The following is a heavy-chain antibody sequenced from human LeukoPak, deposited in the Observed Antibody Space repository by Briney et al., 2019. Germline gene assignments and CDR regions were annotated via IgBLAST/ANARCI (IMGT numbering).Heavy chain of an antibody. D-gene: IGHD2-15*01. Sequence: GGSLRPSCAASGFSISRYWMTWVRQAPGKGLEWVGNIQYDGNVKHYVDSVRGRFTISRDNAKNSVYLQINSLRAEDSAVYFCGNQCSGGTCPEHWGQGTQVTVSS. V-gene: IGHV3-7*01. J-gene: IGHJ1*01. CDR3: GNQCSGGTCPEH. CDR2: IQYDGNVK. CDR1: GFSISRYW.